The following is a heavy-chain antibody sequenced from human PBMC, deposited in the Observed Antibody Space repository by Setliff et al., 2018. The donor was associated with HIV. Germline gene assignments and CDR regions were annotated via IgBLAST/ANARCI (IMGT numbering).Heavy chain of an antibody. D-gene: IGHD3-3*01. CDR1: DRGTYY. V-gene: IGHV4-4*07. CDR3: ARSFTYNFWSGLAGDAFDI. CDR2: IYTSGST. J-gene: IGHJ3*02. Sequence: PSETLSLTCTVSDRGTYYWSWIRQPAGKGLEWIGRIYTSGSTNYNPSLKSRVTMSVDTSKNQFSLKLSSVTAADTAVYYCARSFTYNFWSGLAGDAFDIWGQGTMVTVSS.